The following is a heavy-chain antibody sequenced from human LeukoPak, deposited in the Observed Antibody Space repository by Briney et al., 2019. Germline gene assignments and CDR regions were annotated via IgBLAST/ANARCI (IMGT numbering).Heavy chain of an antibody. Sequence: ASVKVSCRASGYTFTSYYMHWVRQAPGQGLEWMGWNSGDSGNTNYAQKLQGRVTMTTDTSTSTAYMELRSLRSDDTAVYYCARDGGAMGQTDYWGQGTLVTVSS. D-gene: IGHD5-18*01. CDR3: ARDGGAMGQTDY. CDR1: GYTFTSYY. V-gene: IGHV1-18*04. CDR2: NSGDSGNT. J-gene: IGHJ4*02.